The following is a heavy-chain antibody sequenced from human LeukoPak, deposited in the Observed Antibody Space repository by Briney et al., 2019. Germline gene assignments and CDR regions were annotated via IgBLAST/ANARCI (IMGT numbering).Heavy chain of an antibody. Sequence: SETLSLTCTVSGGSISSALYHWGWIRQPPGKNLEWLGSVYYTGSTHNNPSLKSRVTISVDTSKNQFSLKLRSVMAADTAVYYCARAYCVGDCTVLHIYFDNWGQGTLVTVSS. D-gene: IGHD2-21*02. CDR2: VYYTGST. J-gene: IGHJ4*02. V-gene: IGHV4-39*07. CDR1: GGSISSALYH. CDR3: ARAYCVGDCTVLHIYFDN.